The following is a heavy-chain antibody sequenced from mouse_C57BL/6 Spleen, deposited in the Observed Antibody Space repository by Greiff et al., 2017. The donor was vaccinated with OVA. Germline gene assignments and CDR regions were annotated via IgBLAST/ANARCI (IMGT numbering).Heavy chain of an antibody. J-gene: IGHJ4*01. V-gene: IGHV1-50*01. CDR1: GYTFTSYW. D-gene: IGHD2-2*01. CDR2: IDPSDSYT. Sequence: VQLQQPGAELVKPGASVKLSCKASGYTFTSYWMQWVKQRPGQGLEWIGEIDPSDSYTNYNQKFKGKATLTVDTSSSTAYMQLSSLTSEDSAVYYCARSGYDVGGYYYAMDYWGQGTSVTVSS. CDR3: ARSGYDVGGYYYAMDY.